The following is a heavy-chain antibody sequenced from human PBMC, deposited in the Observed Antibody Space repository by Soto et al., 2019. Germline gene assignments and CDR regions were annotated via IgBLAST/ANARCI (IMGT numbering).Heavy chain of an antibody. Sequence: GGSLRLSCAASGFTFSSYAMSWVRQAPGKGLEWVSAISGSGGSTYYADSVKGRFTISRDNSKNTLYLQMNSLRAEDTAVYYCAKDTDQILGIGGGFDLWGRGTLVTVSS. CDR1: GFTFSSYA. CDR2: ISGSGGST. J-gene: IGHJ2*01. V-gene: IGHV3-23*01. D-gene: IGHD7-27*01. CDR3: AKDTDQILGIGGGFDL.